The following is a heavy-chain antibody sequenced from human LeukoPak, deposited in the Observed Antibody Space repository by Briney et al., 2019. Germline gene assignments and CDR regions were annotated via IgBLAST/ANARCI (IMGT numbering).Heavy chain of an antibody. V-gene: IGHV1-24*01. CDR1: GYTLTELS. Sequence: ASVKVSCKVSGYTLTELSMHWVRQAPGKGLEWMGGFDPEDAETIYAQKFQGRVTMTEDTSTDTAYMELSSLRSEDTAVYYCPTESGSYGRNYFDYWGQGTLVTVSS. D-gene: IGHD1-26*01. CDR2: FDPEDAET. J-gene: IGHJ4*02. CDR3: PTESGSYGRNYFDY.